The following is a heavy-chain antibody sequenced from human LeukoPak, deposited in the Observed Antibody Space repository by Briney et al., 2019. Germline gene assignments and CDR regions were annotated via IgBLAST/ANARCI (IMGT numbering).Heavy chain of an antibody. Sequence: GGSVKLSCTASGYTFSSYDMHWVRQAPGKGLEWVAFIHHNGGNKYYADSVKGRFTISRDNSKNTVYLQMSSLRAEDTAVYYCAKDLGVAYCGGDCYWEDAFDIWGQGTMVTVSS. J-gene: IGHJ3*02. D-gene: IGHD2-21*01. CDR3: AKDLGVAYCGGDCYWEDAFDI. CDR2: IHHNGGNK. CDR1: GYTFSSYD. V-gene: IGHV3-30*02.